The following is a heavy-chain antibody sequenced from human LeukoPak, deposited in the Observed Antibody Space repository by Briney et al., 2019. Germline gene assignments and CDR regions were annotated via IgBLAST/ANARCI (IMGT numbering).Heavy chain of an antibody. J-gene: IGHJ3*01. CDR1: GFSLSSYT. Sequence: PGGSLRLSCAASGFSLSSYTMNWVRQAPGKGLEWVSYISGSGSTIHYVDSVKGRFTMSRDNGKNSLYLQMNSLRAEDTALYYCARDHQYASDVWGQGTMVTVSS. D-gene: IGHD2-2*01. CDR2: ISGSGSTI. V-gene: IGHV3-48*01. CDR3: ARDHQYASDV.